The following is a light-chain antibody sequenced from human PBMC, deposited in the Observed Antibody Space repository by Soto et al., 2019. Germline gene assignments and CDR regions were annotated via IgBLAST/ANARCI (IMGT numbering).Light chain of an antibody. Sequence: QSVLTQPASVSGSPGQSITISCTGSSXDVGGRDYVSWYQQHPGKAPKVIIYEVTRWPSGVSGRFSGSKSGNTASLTISGLQPEDEADYYCSSLTNRNTWVFGGGTKVTVL. CDR2: EVT. CDR1: SXDVGGRDY. J-gene: IGLJ3*02. CDR3: SSLTNRNTWV. V-gene: IGLV2-14*01.